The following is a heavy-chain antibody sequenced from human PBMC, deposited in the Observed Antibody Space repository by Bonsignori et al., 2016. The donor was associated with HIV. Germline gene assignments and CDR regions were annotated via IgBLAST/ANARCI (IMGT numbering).Heavy chain of an antibody. J-gene: IGHJ3*02. CDR2: ISSSSSYI. V-gene: IGHV3-21*01. Sequence: GESLKISCAASGFTFSSYSMNWVRQAPGKGLEWVSSISSSSSYIYYADSVKGRFTISRDNAKNSLYLQMNSLRAEDTAVYYCARLDYGDYHDAFDIWGQGTMVTVSS. D-gene: IGHD4-17*01. CDR1: GFTFSSYS. CDR3: ARLDYGDYHDAFDI.